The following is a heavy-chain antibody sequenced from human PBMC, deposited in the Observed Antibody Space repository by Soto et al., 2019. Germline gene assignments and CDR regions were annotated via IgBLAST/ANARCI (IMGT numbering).Heavy chain of an antibody. CDR1: ELTFSSYW. Sequence: PGGSLRLSCSASELTFSSYWMSWVRQAPGKGLEWVANIKQDGSEKYYVDSVKGRFTISRDNAKNSLYLQMNSLRAEDTAVYYCARGSVGVYYYGMDVWGQGTTVTV. J-gene: IGHJ6*02. D-gene: IGHD2-8*01. CDR2: IKQDGSEK. CDR3: ARGSVGVYYYGMDV. V-gene: IGHV3-7*01.